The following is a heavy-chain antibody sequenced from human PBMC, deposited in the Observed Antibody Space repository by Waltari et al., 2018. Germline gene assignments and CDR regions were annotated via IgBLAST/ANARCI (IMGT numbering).Heavy chain of an antibody. Sequence: QVQLVQSGAEVKKPGSSVKVSCKASGGTLSSYAISWVRQAPGQGLEWVGGIIPIFGTANYAQKFQGRVTITADESTSTAYMELSSLRSEDTAVYYCAQKPVPAKLEQLVGDYYYGMDVWGQGTTVTVSS. J-gene: IGHJ6*02. CDR1: GGTLSSYA. V-gene: IGHV1-69*01. CDR2: IIPIFGTA. D-gene: IGHD6-13*01. CDR3: AQKPVPAKLEQLVGDYYYGMDV.